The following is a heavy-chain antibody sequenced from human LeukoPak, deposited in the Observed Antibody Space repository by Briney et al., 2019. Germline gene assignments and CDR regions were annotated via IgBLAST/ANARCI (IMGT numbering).Heavy chain of an antibody. V-gene: IGHV3-21*04. CDR2: ICDNNKCT. CDR3: AKGKIAVAGLTWFDY. Sequence: GGSLRLSCATSGFTFSNYNMNWVRQAPGKGLEWVSSICDNNKCTYYADSVKGRFTISRDNAKNSLYLQMNSLKVEDTAVYYCAKGKIAVAGLTWFDYWGQGTLVTVSS. CDR1: GFTFSNYN. J-gene: IGHJ4*02. D-gene: IGHD6-19*01.